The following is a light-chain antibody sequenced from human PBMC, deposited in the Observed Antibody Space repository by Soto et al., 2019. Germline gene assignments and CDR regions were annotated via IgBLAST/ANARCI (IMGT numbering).Light chain of an antibody. CDR1: SSNIGANYD. Sequence: QSVLTQPPSVSGAPGQRVTISCTGSSSNIGANYDVHWYQQLPGTAPKLLISGNSNRPSGVPDRFSGSKSGTSASLAITGLQAEDEADYYCQSYDSRLSADVFGTGTKVTVL. CDR3: QSYDSRLSADV. CDR2: GNS. J-gene: IGLJ1*01. V-gene: IGLV1-40*01.